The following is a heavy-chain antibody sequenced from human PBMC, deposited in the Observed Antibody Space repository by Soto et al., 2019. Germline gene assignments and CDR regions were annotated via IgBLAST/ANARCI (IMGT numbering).Heavy chain of an antibody. V-gene: IGHV3-21*01. J-gene: IGHJ3*02. D-gene: IGHD2-15*01. Sequence: EVQLVESGGGLVKPGGSLRLSCTASGLSFSSDSMNWVRQAPGKGLEWVSSISGSSSYIYYADSVKGRFTISRDNAKNSVYLQMNRLRAEDTAVYYCARGLGYCNVGSCSGAFDMWGQGTMVTVSS. CDR1: GLSFSSDS. CDR3: ARGLGYCNVGSCSGAFDM. CDR2: ISGSSSYI.